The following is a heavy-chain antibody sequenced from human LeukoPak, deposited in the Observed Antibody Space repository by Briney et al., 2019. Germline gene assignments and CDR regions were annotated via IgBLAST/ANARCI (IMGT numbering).Heavy chain of an antibody. CDR2: IYSGGST. V-gene: IGHV3-53*01. D-gene: IGHD6-19*01. J-gene: IGHJ4*02. CDR3: ARGVAGTSDGVDY. Sequence: GGSLRLSCAASGFTVSSNYMSWVRQAPGRGLEWVSVIYSGGSTYYADSVKGRFTISRDNFKNTLYLQMNSLRAEDTAVYYCARGVAGTSDGVDYWGQGTLVTVSS. CDR1: GFTVSSNY.